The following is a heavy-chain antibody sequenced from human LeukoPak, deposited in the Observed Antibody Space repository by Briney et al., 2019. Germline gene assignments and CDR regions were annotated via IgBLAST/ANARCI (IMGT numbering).Heavy chain of an antibody. J-gene: IGHJ4*02. CDR3: ARDHNYAFDD. CDR1: GFPFSDYS. CDR2: IGISSGNT. V-gene: IGHV3-48*04. Sequence: GGSLRLSCVASGFPFSDYSMNWVRQAPGKGLEWISYIGISSGNTKYADSVKGRFTISGDSAKNSLYLQMNSLRVEDTAVYFCARDHNYAFDDWGQGTLVIVSS. D-gene: IGHD1-1*01.